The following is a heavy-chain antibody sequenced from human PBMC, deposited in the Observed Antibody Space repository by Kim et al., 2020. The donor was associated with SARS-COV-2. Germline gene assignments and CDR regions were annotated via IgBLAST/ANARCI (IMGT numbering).Heavy chain of an antibody. D-gene: IGHD6-13*01. Sequence: YADSVKGRFTISRDNAKNSLYLQMNSLRAEDTALYYCAKQIAAAGTEEVYWGQGTLVTVSS. V-gene: IGHV3-9*01. CDR3: AKQIAAAGTEEVY. J-gene: IGHJ4*02.